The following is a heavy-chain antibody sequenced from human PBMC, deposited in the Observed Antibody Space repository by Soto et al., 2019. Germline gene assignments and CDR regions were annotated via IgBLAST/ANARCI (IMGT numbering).Heavy chain of an antibody. CDR1: GGSFRRYY. V-gene: IGHV4-34*02. CDR3: ARDVYSSGWTLHNFDS. D-gene: IGHD6-19*01. Sequence: QVPLQQWGAGLLKPSETLSLTCAVYGGSFRRYYWSWIRQPPGKGLEWIGQINHSGSSNYNPSLKSRVTMSVDTSKNQFSLNLNSVTAADTAVYYCARDVYSSGWTLHNFDSWGQGTLVTVSS. CDR2: INHSGSS. J-gene: IGHJ4*02.